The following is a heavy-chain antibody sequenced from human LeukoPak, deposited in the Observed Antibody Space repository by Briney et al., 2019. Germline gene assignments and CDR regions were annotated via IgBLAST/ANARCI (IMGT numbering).Heavy chain of an antibody. CDR1: GFTFSSYG. J-gene: IGHJ6*02. V-gene: IGHV3-33*01. CDR3: ARDLLWFGELLPYYYYGMDV. CDR2: IWYDGSNK. Sequence: GRSLRLSCAASGFTFSSYGKHWVRQAPGKGLEWVAVIWYDGSNKYYADSVKGRFTISRDNSKNTLYLQMNSLRAEDTAVYYCARDLLWFGELLPYYYYGMDVWGQGTTVTVSS. D-gene: IGHD3-10*01.